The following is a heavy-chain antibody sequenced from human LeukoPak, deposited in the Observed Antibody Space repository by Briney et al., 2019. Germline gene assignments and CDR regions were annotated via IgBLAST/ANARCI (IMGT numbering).Heavy chain of an antibody. Sequence: PSETLSPTCAVYGGSFSGYYGSWIRQPPGKGLEWIGEINHSGSTNYNPTLKSRVTISVDTSKNQFSLKLSSVTAADTAVYYCARGPDYDFWSADYYYGMDVWGQGTTVTVSS. D-gene: IGHD3-3*01. CDR3: ARGPDYDFWSADYYYGMDV. J-gene: IGHJ6*02. CDR2: INHSGST. V-gene: IGHV4-34*01. CDR1: GGSFSGYY.